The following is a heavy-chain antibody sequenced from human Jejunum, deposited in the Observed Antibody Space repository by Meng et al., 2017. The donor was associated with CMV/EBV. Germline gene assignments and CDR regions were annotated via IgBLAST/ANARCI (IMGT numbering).Heavy chain of an antibody. Sequence: PASFLHCVRQAPGQGLEWVGLITVNRVETRSAQNLQGRVTMTRDTSISTVYMDLSRLRSDDTALYYCVREGYFCSSSSCYKSFDYWGQGTLVTVSS. J-gene: IGHJ4*02. CDR3: VREGYFCSSSSCYKSFDY. D-gene: IGHD2-2*02. CDR2: ITVNRVET. CDR1: PASF. V-gene: IGHV1-2*02.